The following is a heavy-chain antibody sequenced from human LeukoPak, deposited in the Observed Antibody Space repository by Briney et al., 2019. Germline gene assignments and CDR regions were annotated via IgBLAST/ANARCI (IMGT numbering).Heavy chain of an antibody. CDR3: AKNAWYGSGSYYDY. J-gene: IGHJ4*02. CDR1: GFTFSSYA. V-gene: IGHV3-23*01. Sequence: GGSLRLSCAASGFTFSSYAMSWVRQALGKGLEWVSAISGSGGSTYYADSVKGRFTISRDNSKNTLYLQMNSLRAEDTAVYYCAKNAWYGSGSYYDYWGQGTLVTVSS. D-gene: IGHD3-10*01. CDR2: ISGSGGST.